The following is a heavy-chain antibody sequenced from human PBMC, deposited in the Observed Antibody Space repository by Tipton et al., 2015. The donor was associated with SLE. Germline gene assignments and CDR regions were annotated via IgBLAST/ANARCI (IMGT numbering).Heavy chain of an antibody. CDR3: ARGVSGYYFYSYMDV. V-gene: IGHV4-4*02. J-gene: IGHJ6*03. CDR1: GGSISSSNW. CDR2: IDRDGSP. D-gene: IGHD3-16*01. Sequence: TLSLTCAVSGGSISSSNWWSWVRQPPGKGLEWIGEIDRDGSPNYKPSLQNRVTMSVDRSANQFSLRLTSVTAADTAVYYCARGVSGYYFYSYMDVWGKGTTVTISS.